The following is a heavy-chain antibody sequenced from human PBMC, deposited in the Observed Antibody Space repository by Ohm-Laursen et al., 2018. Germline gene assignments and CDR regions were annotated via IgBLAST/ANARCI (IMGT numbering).Heavy chain of an antibody. Sequence: SLRLSCAASGFTFNTYWMSWVRQAPGKGLEWVANIRQDGGEKYYVDSVKGRFTISRDNSKNMLYLQMNSLRVEDTAVYSCAREGFGDNLRGWIDPWGQGTLVIVSS. V-gene: IGHV3-7*01. J-gene: IGHJ5*02. CDR3: AREGFGDNLRGWIDP. D-gene: IGHD3-10*01. CDR1: GFTFNTYW. CDR2: IRQDGGEK.